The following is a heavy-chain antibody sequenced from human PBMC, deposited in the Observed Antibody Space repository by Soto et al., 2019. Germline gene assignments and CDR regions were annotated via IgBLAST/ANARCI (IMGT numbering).Heavy chain of an antibody. Sequence: RGESLKISCKGSGYSFTSYWIGWVRQMPGKGLEWMGIIYPGDSDTRYSPSFQGQVTISADKSISTAYLQWSSLKASDTAMYYCASSDSSGYYYGPDAFDIWGQGTMVTVSS. CDR1: GYSFTSYW. D-gene: IGHD3-22*01. CDR2: IYPGDSDT. J-gene: IGHJ3*02. CDR3: ASSDSSGYYYGPDAFDI. V-gene: IGHV5-51*01.